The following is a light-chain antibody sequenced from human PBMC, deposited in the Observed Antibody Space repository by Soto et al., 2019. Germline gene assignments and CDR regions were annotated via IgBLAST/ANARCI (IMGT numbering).Light chain of an antibody. CDR2: AAS. J-gene: IGKJ1*01. CDR1: QSISRF. Sequence: DSQRTTAPSSLSASVGARVTITCRSSQSISRFLNWYQQKPGKAPRNLIYAASSLQSGVPLRFSGSGSGTDFTLTISSLQPEDFATYYCQHSYSTPQPFGQRTKVAIK. CDR3: QHSYSTPQP. V-gene: IGKV1-39*01.